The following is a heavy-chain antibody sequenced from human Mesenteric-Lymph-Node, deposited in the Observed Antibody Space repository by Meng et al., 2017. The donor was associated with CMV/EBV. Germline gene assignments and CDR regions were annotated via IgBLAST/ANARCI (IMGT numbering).Heavy chain of an antibody. CDR1: GFTFSDYY. CDR2: ISSSGSTI. D-gene: IGHD3-22*01. J-gene: IGHJ6*02. CDR3: AKDRLAYYYDSSGYYYFYGMDV. Sequence: GESLKISCAASGFTFSDYYMSWIRQAPGKGLEWVSYISSSGSTIYYADSVKGRFTISRDNAKNSLYLQMNSLRAEDTAVYYCAKDRLAYYYDSSGYYYFYGMDVWGQGTTVTVSS. V-gene: IGHV3-11*04.